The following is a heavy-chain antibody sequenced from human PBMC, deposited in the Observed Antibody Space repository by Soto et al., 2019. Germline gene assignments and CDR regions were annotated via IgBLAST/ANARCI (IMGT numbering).Heavy chain of an antibody. Sequence: QLQLQESGSGLVKPSQTLSLTCAVSGDSISSGGYSWNWIRQPPGKGLEWIGYMYHSGSTYYNPSHKSRVTISVDRSKHQLPLKLSSMTAADTAGYYCARGRVVPADYWGQGTLVTVS. CDR3: ARGRVVPADY. CDR1: GDSISSGGYS. V-gene: IGHV4-30-2*01. J-gene: IGHJ4*02. D-gene: IGHD2-2*01. CDR2: MYHSGST.